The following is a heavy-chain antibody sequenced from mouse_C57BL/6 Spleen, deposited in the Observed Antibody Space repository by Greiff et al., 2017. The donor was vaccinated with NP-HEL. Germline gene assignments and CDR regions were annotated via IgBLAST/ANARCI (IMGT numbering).Heavy chain of an antibody. CDR3: AREANDGYSWYFDV. V-gene: IGHV1-37*01. CDR2: INPYNGDT. D-gene: IGHD2-3*01. J-gene: IGHJ1*03. Sequence: GYSFTGYFMNWVKQSHGKSLEWIGRINPYNGDTFYNQKFKGKATLTVDKSSSTAHMELLSLTSDDFAVYYCAREANDGYSWYFDVWGTGTTVTVSS. CDR1: GYSFTGYF.